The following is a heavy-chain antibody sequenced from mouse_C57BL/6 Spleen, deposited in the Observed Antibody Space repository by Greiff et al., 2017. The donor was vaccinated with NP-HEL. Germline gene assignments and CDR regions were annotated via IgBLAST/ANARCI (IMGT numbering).Heavy chain of an antibody. CDR1: GYAFSSYW. J-gene: IGHJ4*01. CDR3: ARKGDDYGMDY. D-gene: IGHD2-4*01. Sequence: VKLQQSGAELVKPGASVKISCKASGYAFSSYWMNWVKQRPGKGLEWIGQIYPGDGDTNYNGKFKGKATLTADKSSSTAYMQLSSLTSEDSAVYFCARKGDDYGMDYWGQGTSVTVSS. CDR2: IYPGDGDT. V-gene: IGHV1-80*01.